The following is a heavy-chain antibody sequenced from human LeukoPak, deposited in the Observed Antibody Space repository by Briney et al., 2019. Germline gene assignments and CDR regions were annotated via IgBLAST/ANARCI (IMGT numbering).Heavy chain of an antibody. CDR3: ARLGSYHDF. CDR1: GASISHYY. J-gene: IGHJ4*02. D-gene: IGHD1-26*01. Sequence: NSSETLSLTCTVSGASISHYYWSWIRQTPEKGLEWMGHIHTSGGSSPYPSLKSRLIMSIETSRNQFSLKLTSVTAADTAVYFCARLGSYHDFWGQGALVTVSS. CDR2: IHTSGGS. V-gene: IGHV4-4*09.